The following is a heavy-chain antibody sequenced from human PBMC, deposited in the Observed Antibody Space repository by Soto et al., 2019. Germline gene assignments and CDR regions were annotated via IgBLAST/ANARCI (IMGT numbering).Heavy chain of an antibody. V-gene: IGHV3-23*01. J-gene: IGHJ6*02. CDR2: ISGSGDST. CDR3: AKFYYGDYSYYYYGMDV. Sequence: EVQVLESGGGLVQPGGSLRLYCAASGFTFSSYAMSWVRQAPGKGLEWVSAISGSGDSTRYADSVQGRFTISRDTSKHTLYLQMNILRAEDTAVYYCAKFYYGDYSYYYYGMDVWGQGTTVTVSS. CDR1: GFTFSSYA. D-gene: IGHD4-17*01.